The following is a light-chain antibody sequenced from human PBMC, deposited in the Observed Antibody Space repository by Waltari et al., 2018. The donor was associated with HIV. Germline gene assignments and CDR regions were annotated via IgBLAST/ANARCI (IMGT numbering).Light chain of an antibody. CDR2: WAS. Sequence: DFFMSQRLDSLAASLGERGTITFNSTPSVLYSSHNKNYLAWYQQKPGQPPKVLIYWASTRESGVPDRFSGSGSGTDFALTISSLQAEDVAVYYCQQYYSTWTFGQGTKVEIK. V-gene: IGKV4-1*01. J-gene: IGKJ1*01. CDR1: PSVLYSSHNKNY. CDR3: QQYYSTWT.